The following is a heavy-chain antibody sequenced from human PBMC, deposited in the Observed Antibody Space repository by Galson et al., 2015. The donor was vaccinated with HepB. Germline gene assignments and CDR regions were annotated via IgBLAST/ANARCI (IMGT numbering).Heavy chain of an antibody. J-gene: IGHJ6*02. V-gene: IGHV1-18*01. Sequence: SVKVSCKASGYIFTNYGITWVRQAPGQGPEWMGWISGYNGNTKYAQKFQGRVTMTGDTSTTTAHMELRSLRSDDAAVYYCAIDFSDYKLKVYQAMDVWGQGTTVIVSS. CDR3: AIDFSDYKLKVYQAMDV. CDR2: ISGYNGNT. D-gene: IGHD4-11*01. CDR1: GYIFTNYG.